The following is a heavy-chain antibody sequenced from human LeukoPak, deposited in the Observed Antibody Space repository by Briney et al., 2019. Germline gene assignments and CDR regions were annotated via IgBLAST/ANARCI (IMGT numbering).Heavy chain of an antibody. J-gene: IGHJ4*02. D-gene: IGHD2-2*01. V-gene: IGHV4-4*07. CDR3: AREGARDDFVVVPAALDF. CDR2: IHRTGST. Sequence: PSETLSLTCTVSNGSLGSYYLTCIRQPAGKGLEWIGRIHRTGSTNYNPSLPSRVIMSVDTSKNQFSLRLTSLTAADTAVYYCAREGARDDFVVVPAALDFWGLGTLVTVSS. CDR1: NGSLGSYY.